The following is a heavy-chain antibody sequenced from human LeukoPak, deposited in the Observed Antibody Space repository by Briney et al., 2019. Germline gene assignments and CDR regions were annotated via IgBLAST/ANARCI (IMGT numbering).Heavy chain of an antibody. Sequence: PGGSLRLSCAASGFTFSSYVMSWVRQAPGKGLEWVSVIYSGGSTYYADSVKGRFTISRDNSKNTLYLQMNSLRAEDTAVYYCARDLGRPNFDYWGQGTLVTVSS. D-gene: IGHD3-16*01. V-gene: IGHV3-66*01. CDR3: ARDLGRPNFDY. CDR1: GFTFSSYV. J-gene: IGHJ4*02. CDR2: IYSGGST.